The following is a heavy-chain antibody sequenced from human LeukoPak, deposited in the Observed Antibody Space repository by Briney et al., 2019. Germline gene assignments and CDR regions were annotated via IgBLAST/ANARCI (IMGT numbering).Heavy chain of an antibody. CDR3: ARATPGLRRTGDAFDI. D-gene: IGHD5-12*01. CDR2: IYYSGST. CDR1: GGSISSYY. Sequence: IPSETLSLTCTVSGGSISSYYWSWIRQPPGKGLEWIGYIYYSGSTNYNPSLKSRVTISVDTSKNQFSLKLSSVTAADTAVYYCARATPGLRRTGDAFDIWGQGTMVTVSS. V-gene: IGHV4-59*01. J-gene: IGHJ3*02.